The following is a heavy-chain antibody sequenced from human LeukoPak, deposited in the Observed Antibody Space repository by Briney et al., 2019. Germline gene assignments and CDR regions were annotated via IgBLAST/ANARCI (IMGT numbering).Heavy chain of an antibody. D-gene: IGHD6-13*01. Sequence: SGGSLRLSCEASGFTFSSYWMHWVRQAPGKGLVWVSRIKTDGSSTFYADSVKGRFTISRDNAKNTLYLQMNNLRAEDTAVYYCAKDSRHLSSTRGGLKESRGGFSDYWGQGTLVTVSS. CDR1: GFTFSSYW. J-gene: IGHJ4*02. V-gene: IGHV3-74*01. CDR2: IKTDGSST. CDR3: AKDSRHLSSTRGGLKESRGGFSDY.